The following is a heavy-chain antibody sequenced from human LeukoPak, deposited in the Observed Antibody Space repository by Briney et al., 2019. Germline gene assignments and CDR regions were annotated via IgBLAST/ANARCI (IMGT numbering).Heavy chain of an antibody. Sequence: SETLSLTCTVSSGSISSYYWTWIRQPPGKGLEWIGYVYYTGNTNYTPSLKSRVTISVDTSKNQFSLHLSSVTAAHTDVYYCARDSYQLHGFAYWGEGTLVTVSS. CDR2: VYYTGNT. J-gene: IGHJ4*02. D-gene: IGHD2-2*01. CDR1: SGSISSYY. CDR3: ARDSYQLHGFAY. V-gene: IGHV4-4*08.